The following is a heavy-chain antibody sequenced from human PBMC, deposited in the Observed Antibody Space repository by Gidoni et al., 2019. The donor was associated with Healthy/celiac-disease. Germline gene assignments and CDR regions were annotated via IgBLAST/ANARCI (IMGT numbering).Heavy chain of an antibody. CDR1: GGTFSSYA. J-gene: IGHJ6*03. CDR3: ARAVVGSTSCYNVFRGYYYYYMDV. V-gene: IGHV1-69*01. D-gene: IGHD2-2*02. Sequence: QVQLVQSGAEVKKPGSSVKVSCKASGGTFSSYAISWVRQAPGQGVEWLGGIIPIVGTANDAQKFQVRVTITADESTSTAYRELSSLRSEDTAVYYCARAVVGSTSCYNVFRGYYYYYMDVWGKGTTVTVSS. CDR2: IIPIVGTA.